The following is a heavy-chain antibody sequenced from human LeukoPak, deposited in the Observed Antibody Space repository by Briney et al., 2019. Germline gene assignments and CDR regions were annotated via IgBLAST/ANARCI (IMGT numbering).Heavy chain of an antibody. D-gene: IGHD3-22*01. Sequence: SETLSLTCTVSGASISGGAYYWGWIRQLPGKGLEWVAYIYHNGSTYYNPSLKSRLTMSVDTSANQFSLKMNSVTAADTAVYYCAGESSGNFVYWGQGTLVTVSS. CDR1: GASISGGAYY. J-gene: IGHJ4*02. V-gene: IGHV4-31*03. CDR2: IYHNGST. CDR3: AGESSGNFVY.